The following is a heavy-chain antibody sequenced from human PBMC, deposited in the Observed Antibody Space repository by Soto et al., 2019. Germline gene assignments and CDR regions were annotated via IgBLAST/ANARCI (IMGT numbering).Heavy chain of an antibody. CDR2: ISGSGGST. Sequence: EVQLLESGGGLVQPGGSLRLSCAASGFTFSSYAMSWVRQAPGKGLEWVSAISGSGGSTYYADSVKGRFTISRDNSKNALYLQMNSLRAEDTAVYYCARGRDYLGGDFDYWGQGTLVTVSS. V-gene: IGHV3-23*01. CDR1: GFTFSSYA. J-gene: IGHJ4*02. D-gene: IGHD3-16*01. CDR3: ARGRDYLGGDFDY.